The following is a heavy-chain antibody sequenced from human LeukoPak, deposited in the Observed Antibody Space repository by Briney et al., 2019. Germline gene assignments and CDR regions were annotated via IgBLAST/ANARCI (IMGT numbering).Heavy chain of an antibody. V-gene: IGHV3-23*01. J-gene: IGHJ4*02. Sequence: PGGSLRLSCAASGFTFGSYAMSWVRQAPGKGLEWVSAISGSGGSTYYADSVKGRFTIPRDNSKNTLYLQMNSLRAEDTAVYYCAKGDWNYLPIYDYWGQGTLVTVSS. CDR2: ISGSGGST. CDR3: AKGDWNYLPIYDY. D-gene: IGHD1-7*01. CDR1: GFTFGSYA.